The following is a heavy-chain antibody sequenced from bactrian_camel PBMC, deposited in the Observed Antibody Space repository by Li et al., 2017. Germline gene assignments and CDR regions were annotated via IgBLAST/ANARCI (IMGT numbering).Heavy chain of an antibody. Sequence: VQLVESGGGLVQPGGSLRLSCAASGFTWSSSYISWVRQAPGKGLEWVSSIYSDGSMTAYADSVKGRFTISRDNAKNTVYLQMNSLKSEDTALYYCATGYGSSSLSTPRGQGTQVTVS. CDR2: IYSDGSMT. CDR3: ATGYGSSSLSTP. J-gene: IGHJ4*01. D-gene: IGHD6*01. V-gene: IGHV3-2*01. CDR1: GFTWSSSY.